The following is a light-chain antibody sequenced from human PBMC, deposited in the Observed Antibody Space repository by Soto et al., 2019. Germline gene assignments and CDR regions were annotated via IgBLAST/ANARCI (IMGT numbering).Light chain of an antibody. CDR2: KAS. CDR3: LQHNDYPYT. J-gene: IGKJ2*01. Sequence: DIQMTQSPSTLSASVGDRVTITCRASQSISSWLAWYQQKPGKAPKLLIYKASSLESGVPSRFSGSGSGTEFILTISSLQPEDFATYYCLQHNDYPYTFGQGTKVDIK. V-gene: IGKV1-5*03. CDR1: QSISSW.